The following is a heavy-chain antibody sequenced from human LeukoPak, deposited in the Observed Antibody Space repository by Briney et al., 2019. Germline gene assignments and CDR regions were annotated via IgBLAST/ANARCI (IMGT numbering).Heavy chain of an antibody. Sequence: PSETLSLTCTVSGGSITSYYWSWIRQPAGKGLEWIGCIYTTGSTYYNHFLKSRVTMAVDTSKNQFSLRLSSVTAADTAVYYCARDGFYDSSGYYYNWVFDYWGQGTLVTVSS. CDR2: IYTTGST. V-gene: IGHV4-4*07. CDR3: ARDGFYDSSGYYYNWVFDY. CDR1: GGSITSYY. J-gene: IGHJ4*02. D-gene: IGHD3-22*01.